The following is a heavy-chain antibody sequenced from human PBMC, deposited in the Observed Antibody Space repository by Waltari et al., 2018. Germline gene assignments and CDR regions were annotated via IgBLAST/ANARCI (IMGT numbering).Heavy chain of an antibody. V-gene: IGHV4-59*11. Sequence: QVQLQESGPGLVKPSETLSLTCTVSGGSITRHYWSWIRQPPGKGLEWIGYSYYSGSTNYNPSLKSRVTISVDTSKNQFSLRLSSVTAADTAVDYCARDHDYGGNPFDYWGQGTLVTVSS. CDR3: ARDHDYGGNPFDY. CDR1: GGSITRHY. CDR2: SYYSGST. J-gene: IGHJ4*02. D-gene: IGHD2-15*01.